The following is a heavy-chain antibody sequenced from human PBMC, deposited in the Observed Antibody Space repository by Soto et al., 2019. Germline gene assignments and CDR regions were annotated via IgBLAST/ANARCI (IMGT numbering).Heavy chain of an antibody. Sequence: PGGSLRLSCAASGFTFSSYAMSWVRQAPGKGLEWVSAISGSGGSTYYADSVKGRFTISRDNSKNTLYLQMNSLRAEDTAVYYCAKVHCSSTSCYNAGEFNYWGQGTLVTVSS. CDR1: GFTFSSYA. J-gene: IGHJ4*02. V-gene: IGHV3-23*01. CDR3: AKVHCSSTSCYNAGEFNY. CDR2: ISGSGGST. D-gene: IGHD2-2*02.